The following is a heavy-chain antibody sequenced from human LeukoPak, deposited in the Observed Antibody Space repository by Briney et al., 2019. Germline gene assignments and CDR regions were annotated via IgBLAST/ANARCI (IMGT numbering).Heavy chain of an antibody. CDR3: ARGSFGSITMIVVAYYFDY. D-gene: IGHD3-22*01. V-gene: IGHV4-39*01. J-gene: IGHJ4*02. Sequence: SETLSLTCTVSGGSISSSSYYWGWIRQPPGKGLEWIGSIYYSGSTYYNPSLKSRVTISVDTSKNQFSLKLSSVTAADTAVYYCARGSFGSITMIVVAYYFDYWGQGTLVTVSS. CDR1: GGSISSSSYY. CDR2: IYYSGST.